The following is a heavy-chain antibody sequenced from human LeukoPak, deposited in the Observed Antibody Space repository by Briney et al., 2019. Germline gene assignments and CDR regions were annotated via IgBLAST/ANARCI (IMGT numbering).Heavy chain of an antibody. J-gene: IGHJ4*02. CDR1: GFTFSSYA. D-gene: IGHD3-22*01. CDR2: ISGSGGIT. V-gene: IGHV3-23*01. Sequence: PGGSLRLSCAASGFTFSSYAMSWVRQAPGKGLEWVSGISGSGGITIYADSVKGRFTISRDNAKISLYLQMNSLRAEDTAVYYCARDLAGYYLSTFDYWGQGTLVTVSS. CDR3: ARDLAGYYLSTFDY.